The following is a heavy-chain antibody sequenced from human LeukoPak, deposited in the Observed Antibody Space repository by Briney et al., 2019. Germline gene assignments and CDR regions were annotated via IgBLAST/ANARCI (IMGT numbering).Heavy chain of an antibody. CDR3: AKLLTITTSDYYGLDV. Sequence: GRSLRLSCAASGFNFGIYAMNWVRQAPGKGLEWVSSISGSGGTTYYADSVKGRFTVSRDNSKNSLYLQMNSLRAEDTAVYYCAKLLTITTSDYYGLDVCGQGDPGTVSS. CDR2: ISGSGGTT. V-gene: IGHV3-23*01. CDR1: GFNFGIYA. J-gene: IGHJ6*01. D-gene: IGHD1/OR15-1a*01.